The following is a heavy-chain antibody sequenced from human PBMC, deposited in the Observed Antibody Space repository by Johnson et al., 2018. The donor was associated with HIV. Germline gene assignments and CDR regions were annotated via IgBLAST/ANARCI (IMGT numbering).Heavy chain of an antibody. Sequence: VQLVESGGGLVKPGGSLRLSCAASGFTFDDFCMNWVRQTPGKGLDWVSGINCNGGSIDYAGSVKGRFTISRDNAKNSLYLQMKSLRAEDTAVYYCARDAGQWLDDAFDIWGQGTMVTVSS. V-gene: IGHV3-20*04. D-gene: IGHD6-19*01. CDR3: ARDAGQWLDDAFDI. CDR1: GFTFDDFC. CDR2: INCNGGSI. J-gene: IGHJ3*02.